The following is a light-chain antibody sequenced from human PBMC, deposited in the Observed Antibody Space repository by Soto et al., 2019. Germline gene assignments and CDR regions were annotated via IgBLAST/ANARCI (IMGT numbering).Light chain of an antibody. V-gene: IGKV3-11*01. CDR1: QSVSSY. CDR2: DAS. Sequence: IVLTQSPATLSLSPGESATLSCRASQSVSSYLAWYKQKPGQAPRLLIYDASNRATGIPARFSGSGSGTDFTLTISSLEPEDFAVYYCQQRSNWPSTFGGGTKVDIK. J-gene: IGKJ4*01. CDR3: QQRSNWPST.